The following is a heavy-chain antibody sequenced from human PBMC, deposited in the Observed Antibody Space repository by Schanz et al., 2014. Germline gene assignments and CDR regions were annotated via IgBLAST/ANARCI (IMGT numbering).Heavy chain of an antibody. CDR2: IHTGSGNT. D-gene: IGHD3-3*01. V-gene: IGHV1-3*04. CDR1: GYTFAGHA. CDR3: ASGEARVTSSGVVIVPMNV. Sequence: QVQLVQSGAEVKKPGASVKVSCQASGYTFAGHAVHWVRQAPRQGPEWVGWIHTGSGNTKYSQKFEGRVTITRDTSASIVYMELSSLRSEDTAVFFCASGEARVTSSGVVIVPMNVWGKGTTVIVSS. J-gene: IGHJ6*03.